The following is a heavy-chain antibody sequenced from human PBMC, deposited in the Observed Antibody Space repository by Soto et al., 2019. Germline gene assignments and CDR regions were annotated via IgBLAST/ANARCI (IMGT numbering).Heavy chain of an antibody. CDR1: GGTFRNNA. V-gene: IGHV1-69*01. CDR3: ARPHTYYYEDENRSLNCCDF. Sequence: QVQLVQSGAEAKKPGSSVKVSCKASGGTFRNNAINWVRQAPGQGLEWMGVIIPFFGAPKYAHKFQGRLTITADESTNTAYMELSGLRSEDTAIYYCARPHTYYYEDENRSLNCCDFWGQGTLVTVSS. CDR2: IIPFFGAP. J-gene: IGHJ4*02. D-gene: IGHD3-22*01.